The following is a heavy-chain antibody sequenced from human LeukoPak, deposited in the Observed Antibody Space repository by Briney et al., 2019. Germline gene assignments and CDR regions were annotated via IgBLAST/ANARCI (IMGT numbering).Heavy chain of an antibody. J-gene: IGHJ4*02. CDR3: AKDSSVPYGITS. CDR2: ISYDGSNK. CDR1: GFTFSSYG. D-gene: IGHD4-17*01. Sequence: PGRSLRLSCAASGFTFSSYGMHWVRQAPGKGLEWVAVISYDGSNKYYADSVKGRFTISRDNSKNTLFLHMNSLRAEDTAVYFCAKDSSVPYGITSWGQGTLVTVS. V-gene: IGHV3-30*18.